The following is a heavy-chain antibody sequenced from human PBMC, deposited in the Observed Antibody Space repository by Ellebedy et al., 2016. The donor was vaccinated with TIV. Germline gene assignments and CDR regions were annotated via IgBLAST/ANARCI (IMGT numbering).Heavy chain of an antibody. CDR1: GFTLSHYW. V-gene: IGHV3-7*04. CDR2: IKEDGSVK. D-gene: IGHD1-14*01. J-gene: IGHJ3*01. Sequence: GGSLRLSXAASGFTLSHYWIYWVRQAPGKGLEWVANIKEDGSVKNYVDSVKGRFIVSRDNAKNSLFLDMSNLKVEDTAVYYCARDYEPLSNRDAVDLWGPGTVVTVSS. CDR3: ARDYEPLSNRDAVDL.